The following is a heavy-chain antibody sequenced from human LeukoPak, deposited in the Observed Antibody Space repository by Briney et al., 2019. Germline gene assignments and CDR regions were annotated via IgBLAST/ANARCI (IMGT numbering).Heavy chain of an antibody. CDR2: ISSSSSYI. J-gene: IGHJ6*03. V-gene: IGHV3-21*01. Sequence: PGGSLRLSCAASGFTFSSYSMNWVRQAPGKGLEWVSSISSSSSYIYYADSVKGRFTISRDNAKNSLYLQMNSLRAEDTAVYYCARPEVVAGTYYYYYYMDVWGKGTTVTVSS. CDR1: GFTFSSYS. CDR3: ARPEVVAGTYYYYYYMDV. D-gene: IGHD2-15*01.